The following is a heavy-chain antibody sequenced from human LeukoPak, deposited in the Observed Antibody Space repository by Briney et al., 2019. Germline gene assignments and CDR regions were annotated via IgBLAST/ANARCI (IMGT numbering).Heavy chain of an antibody. CDR1: GYTFTDYY. CDR3: ARGRYCGETTCSDFDS. J-gene: IGHJ4*02. D-gene: IGHD2-21*01. V-gene: IGHV1-2*02. CDR2: INPNSGGT. Sequence: ASVKVSCKASGYTFTDYYMHWVRQAPGPGLEWMGWINPNSGGTDCAQKFQGRVTLIRDTSISTAYMELSRLTSDDTAVYYCARGRYCGETTCSDFDSWGQGTLVTVSS.